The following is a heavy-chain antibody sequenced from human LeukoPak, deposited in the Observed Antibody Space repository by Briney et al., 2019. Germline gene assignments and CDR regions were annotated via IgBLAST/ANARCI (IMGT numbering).Heavy chain of an antibody. V-gene: IGHV3-30-3*01. CDR1: GFTFSSYA. Sequence: GRSLRLSCAASGFTFSSYAMHWVRQAPGKGLEWVAVISYDGSNKYYADSVKGRFTTSRDNSKNTLYLQMNSLRAEDTAVYYCARGGAARQLSTIYPYYYYGMDVWGQGTTVTVSS. J-gene: IGHJ6*02. CDR2: ISYDGSNK. D-gene: IGHD6-6*01. CDR3: ARGGAARQLSTIYPYYYYGMDV.